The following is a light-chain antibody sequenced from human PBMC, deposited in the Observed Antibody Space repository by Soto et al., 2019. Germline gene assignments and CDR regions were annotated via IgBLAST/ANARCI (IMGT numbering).Light chain of an antibody. CDR2: AAS. CDR3: QQNSTSRSWT. Sequence: EALLTQSAGTLSRSPGEGGTLSFRASQSINGNFLVWYQQKLGQAPRLLIFAASSRATGIPDRFSGSGSGTDFTLTISRLDPEDFAVYYCQQNSTSRSWTFGQGTKVDIK. J-gene: IGKJ1*01. V-gene: IGKV3-20*01. CDR1: QSINGNF.